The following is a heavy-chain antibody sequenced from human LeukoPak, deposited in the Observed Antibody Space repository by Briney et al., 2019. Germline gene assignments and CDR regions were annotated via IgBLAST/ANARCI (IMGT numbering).Heavy chain of an antibody. Sequence: ASVKVSCKASGYTFTGYYMHWVRQAPGQGLEWMGWINPNSGGTKYAQKFQGRVTMTSDASISTAYMELSSLRSDDTAVYYCARDRIPTVTTSWGYGYWGQGTLVTVSS. CDR2: INPNSGGT. CDR1: GYTFTGYY. V-gene: IGHV1-2*02. J-gene: IGHJ4*02. D-gene: IGHD4-11*01. CDR3: ARDRIPTVTTSWGYGY.